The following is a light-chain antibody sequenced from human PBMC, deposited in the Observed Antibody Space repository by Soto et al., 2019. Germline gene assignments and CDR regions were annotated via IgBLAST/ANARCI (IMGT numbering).Light chain of an antibody. V-gene: IGKV3-15*01. Sequence: EIVMTQSPATLSLSPGERATLSCRASQSVYSNLAWYQQKPGQTPRLLIYESSTRATGIPARFSGGGSGTEFTLTISSLQSEDFAHYFCQQYQSLPLTFGGGTKVEIK. CDR3: QQYQSLPLT. J-gene: IGKJ4*01. CDR2: ESS. CDR1: QSVYSN.